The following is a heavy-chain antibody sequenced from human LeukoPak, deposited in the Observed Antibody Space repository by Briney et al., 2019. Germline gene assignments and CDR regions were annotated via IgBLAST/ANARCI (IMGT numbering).Heavy chain of an antibody. Sequence: PSETLSLTCSVPGGSINSGGYYWTWIRQAPGKGLEWIGSIYYSGSTYYNPSVKSRVTIAVDTSKNQFSLKLSSVTAADTAVYYCARQGDSSGYYLFDYWGQGTLVTVSS. CDR1: GGSINSGGYY. CDR3: ARQGDSSGYYLFDY. CDR2: IYYSGST. D-gene: IGHD3-22*01. J-gene: IGHJ4*02. V-gene: IGHV4-39*01.